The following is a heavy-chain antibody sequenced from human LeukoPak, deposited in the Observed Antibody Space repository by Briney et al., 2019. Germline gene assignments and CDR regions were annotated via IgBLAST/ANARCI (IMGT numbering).Heavy chain of an antibody. J-gene: IGHJ4*02. V-gene: IGHV3-73*01. Sequence: PGGSLRLSCAASGFTFSGSAIQWVRQASGKGLEWVGRIRSKVNDYATAYAASVKGRFTISRDESKNTAYLQMDNLKTEDTAVYYCTRVGPTTADHWGRGTLVTVSS. CDR2: IRSKVNDYAT. CDR1: GFTFSGSA. D-gene: IGHD5-12*01. CDR3: TRVGPTTADH.